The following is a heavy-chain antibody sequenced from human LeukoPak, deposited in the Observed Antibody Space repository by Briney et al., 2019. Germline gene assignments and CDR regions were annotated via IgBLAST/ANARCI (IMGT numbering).Heavy chain of an antibody. CDR1: GFTFSSYW. V-gene: IGHV3-74*01. D-gene: IGHD3-3*01. CDR2: INTDGSST. J-gene: IGHJ6*03. Sequence: TGGSLRLSCAASGFTFSSYWMHWVRQAPGKGLVWVSRINTDGSSTSYADSVKGRFTISRDNAKNTLYLQMNSLRPEDAAVYYCAKLRGLEWSFYYMDVWGKGTTVTVSS. CDR3: AKLRGLEWSFYYMDV.